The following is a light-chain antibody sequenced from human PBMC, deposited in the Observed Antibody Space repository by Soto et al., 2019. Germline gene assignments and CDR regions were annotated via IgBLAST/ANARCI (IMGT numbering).Light chain of an antibody. CDR2: GAS. J-gene: IGKJ1*01. V-gene: IGKV3-20*01. Sequence: EIVLTQSPGTLSMSPGERATLSCRASQSISSNYLAWYQQKPGQAPRILIYGASSRATGIPDRFSGSGSGTDFTLTISRLEVEDFAVYYCQQYGSSPRTFGQGTKVEFK. CDR1: QSISSNY. CDR3: QQYGSSPRT.